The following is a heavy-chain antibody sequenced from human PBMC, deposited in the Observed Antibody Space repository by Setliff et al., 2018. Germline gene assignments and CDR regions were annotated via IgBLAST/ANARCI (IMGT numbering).Heavy chain of an antibody. CDR2: IRNDGATT. CDR3: AKASSSWYRGIYYNYYYMDV. V-gene: IGHV3-48*01. J-gene: IGHJ6*03. CDR1: GFTFSGYS. D-gene: IGHD6-13*01. Sequence: GGSLRLSCEASGFTFSGYSMNWVRQAPGKGLEWLSNIRNDGATTSYADSVKGRFTISRDNSKNTLYLQMNSLRAEDTAVYYCAKASSSWYRGIYYNYYYMDVWGKGTTVTVSS.